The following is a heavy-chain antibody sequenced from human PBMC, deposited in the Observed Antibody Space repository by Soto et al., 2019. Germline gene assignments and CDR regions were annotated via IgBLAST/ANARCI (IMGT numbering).Heavy chain of an antibody. CDR1: GDSVSSNRAA. V-gene: IGHV6-1*01. CDR3: AREPSQRQYNRNVPLYYYYMDV. Sequence: PSQTLSITCAISGDSVSSNRAAWNWIRKSPSRGLEWLGRTYYRSKWYNDYAVSVKSRITINPDTSKTQFSLQMNSVTPEDTAVYYCAREPSQRQYNRNVPLYYYYMDVWGKGTTVTVSS. D-gene: IGHD1-1*01. CDR2: TYYRSKWYN. J-gene: IGHJ6*03.